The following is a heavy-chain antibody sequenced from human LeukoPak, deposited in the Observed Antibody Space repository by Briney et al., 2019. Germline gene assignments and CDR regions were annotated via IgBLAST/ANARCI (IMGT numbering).Heavy chain of an antibody. CDR3: AKPYEPWRVVPAAFDY. J-gene: IGHJ4*02. V-gene: IGHV3-23*01. CDR1: GFTFSSYA. Sequence: GGSLRLSCAASGFTFSSYAMSWVRQAPGKGLEWVSAISGSGGSTYYADSVKGRFTVSRDNSKNTLYLQMNSLRAEDTAVYYCAKPYEPWRVVPAAFDYWGQGTLVTVSS. CDR2: ISGSGGST. D-gene: IGHD2-2*01.